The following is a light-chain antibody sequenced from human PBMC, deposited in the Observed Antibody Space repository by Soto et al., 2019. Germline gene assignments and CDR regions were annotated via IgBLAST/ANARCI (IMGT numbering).Light chain of an antibody. CDR3: QQYSSYSRT. J-gene: IGKJ2*02. Sequence: DIQMTQSPSSLSASVGDRVTITCRASQSISSYLNWYQQKPGKAPKLLIYKASSLEAGVPSRFSGSGSGTEFTLTISTLQPDDFATYYCQQYSSYSRTFGQGTKVETK. V-gene: IGKV1-5*03. CDR2: KAS. CDR1: QSISSY.